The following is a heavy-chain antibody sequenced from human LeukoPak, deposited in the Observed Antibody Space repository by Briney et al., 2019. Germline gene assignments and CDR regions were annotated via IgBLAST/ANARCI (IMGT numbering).Heavy chain of an antibody. D-gene: IGHD1-26*01. CDR1: GFSLSSYA. Sequence: GGSLRLSCEASGFSLSSYAFHWVRQAPGKGLEWVSFVSFDGRNKNYADSVRGRFTISRDNSKNTLYLQMNSVTYEDTAVYFCVRIVGHTTTDFWGQGTIVTVSS. V-gene: IGHV3-30-3*01. J-gene: IGHJ4*02. CDR3: VRIVGHTTTDF. CDR2: VSFDGRNK.